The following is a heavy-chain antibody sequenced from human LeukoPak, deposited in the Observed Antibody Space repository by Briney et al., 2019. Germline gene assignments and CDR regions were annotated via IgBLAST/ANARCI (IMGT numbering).Heavy chain of an antibody. D-gene: IGHD2-2*01. CDR1: GFSFSNYA. J-gene: IGHJ4*02. V-gene: IGHV3-23*01. CDR3: VKDFVVVPGLVNYFDY. CDR2: IGGSIGST. Sequence: GGPLRLSCAASGFSFSNYAMSWVRQGPGKGLEWVSAIGGSIGSTFYTDSVKGRFTISRDNSKNTLSLQMNSLRVEDTAVYYCVKDFVVVPGLVNYFDYWGQGTLVTVSS.